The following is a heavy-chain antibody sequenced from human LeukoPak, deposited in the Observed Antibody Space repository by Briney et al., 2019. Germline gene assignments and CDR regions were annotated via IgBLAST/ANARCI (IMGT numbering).Heavy chain of an antibody. Sequence: SETLSLTCTVSGGSISSYYWSWIRQPPGKGLEWIGYIYYSGSTNYNPSLKSRVTISVDTSKNQFSLKLSSVTAADTAVYYCARERAFDIWGQGTMVTVSS. CDR3: ARERAFDI. V-gene: IGHV4-59*01. J-gene: IGHJ3*02. CDR2: IYYSGST. CDR1: GGSISSYY.